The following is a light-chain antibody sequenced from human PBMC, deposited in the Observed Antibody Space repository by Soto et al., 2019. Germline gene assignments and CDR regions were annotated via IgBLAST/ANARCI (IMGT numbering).Light chain of an antibody. CDR1: SSDVGSYNL. V-gene: IGLV2-23*02. CDR2: EVS. CDR3: CSYAGSSTFV. J-gene: IGLJ2*01. Sequence: QSALTQPASVSGSPGQSITISCTGTSSDVGSYNLVSWYQQHPGKAPKLMNYEVSKRPSGVSSRFSGSKSGNTASLTISGLQAEDEADYYCCSYAGSSTFVFGGGTKLTVL.